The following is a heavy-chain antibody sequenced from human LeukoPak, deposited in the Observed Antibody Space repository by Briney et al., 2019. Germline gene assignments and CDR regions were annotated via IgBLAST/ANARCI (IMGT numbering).Heavy chain of an antibody. D-gene: IGHD5-18*01. V-gene: IGHV4-34*01. CDR3: ARRRGYSYGPRPYYYYGMDV. CDR2: INHSGST. J-gene: IGHJ6*02. CDR1: GGSFSGYY. Sequence: PSETLSLTCAVYGGSFSGYYWSWIRQPTGKGLEWIGEINHSGSTNDNPSLKSRVTISVDTSKNQFSLKLSSVTAADTAVYYCARRRGYSYGPRPYYYYGMDVWGQGTTVTVSS.